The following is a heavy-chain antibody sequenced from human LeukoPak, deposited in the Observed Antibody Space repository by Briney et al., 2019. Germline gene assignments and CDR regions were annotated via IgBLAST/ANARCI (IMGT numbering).Heavy chain of an antibody. CDR2: IYSGGST. CDR3: ARDAHYGSGTAFDY. CDR1: GFTFSGSA. V-gene: IGHV3-66*01. J-gene: IGHJ4*02. D-gene: IGHD3-10*01. Sequence: PGGSLRLSCAASGFTFSGSAMHWVRQAPGKGLEWVSVIYSGGSTYYADSVKGRFTISRDNSKNTLYLQMNSLRAEDTAVYYCARDAHYGSGTAFDYWGQGTLVTVSS.